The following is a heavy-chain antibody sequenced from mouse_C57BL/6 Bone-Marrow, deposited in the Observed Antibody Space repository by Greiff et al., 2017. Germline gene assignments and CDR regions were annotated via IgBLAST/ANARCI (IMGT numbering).Heavy chain of an antibody. CDR3: ARNLLLRPVSRDYAMDY. V-gene: IGHV2-2*01. J-gene: IGHJ4*01. CDR2: RWSGGST. D-gene: IGHD1-1*01. CDR1: GFSLTSYG. Sequence: QVQLQQSGPGLVQPSQSLSITCTVSGFSLTSYGVHWVRQSPGKGLEWLGVRWSGGSTDYNAAFISRLSISKDNSKSQVFFKMNSLQADDTAIYYCARNLLLRPVSRDYAMDYWGQGTSVTVSS.